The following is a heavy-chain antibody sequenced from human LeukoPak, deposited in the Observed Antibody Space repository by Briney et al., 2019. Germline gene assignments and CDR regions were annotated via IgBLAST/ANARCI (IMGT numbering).Heavy chain of an antibody. CDR2: ISSSGSTI. CDR1: GFTFSSYE. V-gene: IGHV3-48*03. J-gene: IGHJ4*02. Sequence: PGGSLRLSCAASGFTFSSYEMNWVRQAPGKGLEWVSYISSSGSTIYYADSVKGRFTISGDNAKNSLYLQMNSLRAEDTAVYYCARQSGYSYGFFDYWGQGTLVTVSS. D-gene: IGHD5-18*01. CDR3: ARQSGYSYGFFDY.